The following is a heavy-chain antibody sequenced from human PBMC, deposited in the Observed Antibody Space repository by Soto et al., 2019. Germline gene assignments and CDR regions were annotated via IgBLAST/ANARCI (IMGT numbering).Heavy chain of an antibody. V-gene: IGHV3-33*01. CDR1: GFTFSSYG. CDR3: ARDAYSSGWYEGCFDY. J-gene: IGHJ4*02. D-gene: IGHD6-19*01. CDR2: IWYDGSNK. Sequence: QVPLVESGGGVVQPGRSLRLSCAASGFTFSSYGMHWVRQAPGKGLEWVAVIWYDGSNKYYAESVKGRFTVSRDNSKNTMYLQMDSLRDEDTAVYYCARDAYSSGWYEGCFDYWGQGTLVTVSS.